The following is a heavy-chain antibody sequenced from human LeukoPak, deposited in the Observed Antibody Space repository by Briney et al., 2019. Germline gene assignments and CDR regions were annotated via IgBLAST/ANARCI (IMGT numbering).Heavy chain of an antibody. V-gene: IGHV1-2*02. CDR1: GYTLTRYY. Sequence: ASVKVSSKASGYTLTRYYMHCVRHAPGQGLEWMGWINPNSGGTNYAQKFQGRVTMTRDTSISTAYMELSRLRSDVTAVYYCARRLGHDFWSGYRYYMDVWGEGTTVTVSS. J-gene: IGHJ6*03. CDR3: ARRLGHDFWSGYRYYMDV. CDR2: INPNSGGT. D-gene: IGHD3-3*01.